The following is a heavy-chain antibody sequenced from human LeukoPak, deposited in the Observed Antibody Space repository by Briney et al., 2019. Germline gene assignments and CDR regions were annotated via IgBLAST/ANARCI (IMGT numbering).Heavy chain of an antibody. CDR1: GFIVSSNF. V-gene: IGHV3-53*01. J-gene: IGHJ4*02. D-gene: IGHD3-10*01. CDR3: ARARGVGELFFDS. Sequence: GGSLRLSCGVSGFIVSSNFMTWVRQSPGKGLEWVSIMYYSGTTHYADSVKGRFTISRDNSKNTVYLQMNSLRDDDTAVYYCARARGVGELFFDSWGQGTLVTVSS. CDR2: MYYSGTT.